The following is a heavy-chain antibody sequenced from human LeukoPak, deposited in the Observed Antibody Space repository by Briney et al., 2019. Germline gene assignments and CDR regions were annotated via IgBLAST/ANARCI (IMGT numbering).Heavy chain of an antibody. D-gene: IGHD5-24*01. CDR2: ISYDGSNK. Sequence: GGSLRLSCAASGFTFSSYAMHWVRQAPGKGLEWVAVISYDGSNKYYADSVKGRFTISRDNSKNTLYLRMNSLRAEDTAVYYCARGPERWLQFLGYFDYWGQGTLVTVSS. CDR3: ARGPERWLQFLGYFDY. CDR1: GFTFSSYA. J-gene: IGHJ4*02. V-gene: IGHV3-30*04.